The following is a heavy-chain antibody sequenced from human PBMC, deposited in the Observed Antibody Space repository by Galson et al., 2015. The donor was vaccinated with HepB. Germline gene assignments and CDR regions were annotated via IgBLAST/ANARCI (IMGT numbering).Heavy chain of an antibody. J-gene: IGHJ3*02. D-gene: IGHD3-10*01. CDR3: AEGRITMVRGGDAFDI. Sequence: SVKVSCKASGGTFSSYAISWVRQAPGQGLEWMGGIIPIFGTANYAQKFQGRVTITADESTSTAYMELSSLRSEDTAVYYCAEGRITMVRGGDAFDIWGQGTMVTVSS. CDR2: IIPIFGTA. CDR1: GGTFSSYA. V-gene: IGHV1-69*13.